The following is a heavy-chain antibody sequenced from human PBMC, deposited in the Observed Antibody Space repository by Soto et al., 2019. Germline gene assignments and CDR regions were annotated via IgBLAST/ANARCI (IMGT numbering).Heavy chain of an antibody. D-gene: IGHD6-19*01. CDR2: INSDGSST. V-gene: IGHV3-74*01. CDR3: AVAVAGQTAIGY. Sequence: GGSLRLSCAASGFTFSSYWMHWVRQAPGKGLVWVSRINSDGSSTSYADSVKGRFTISRDNAKNTLYLQMNSLRAEDTAVYYCAVAVAGQTAIGYWGQGTLVTVSS. CDR1: GFTFSSYW. J-gene: IGHJ4*02.